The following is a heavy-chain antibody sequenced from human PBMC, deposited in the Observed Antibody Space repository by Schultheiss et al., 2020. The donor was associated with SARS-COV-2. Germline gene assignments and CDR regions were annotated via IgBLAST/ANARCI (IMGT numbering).Heavy chain of an antibody. J-gene: IGHJ2*01. CDR3: TTVGLHLGELSFIQYWYFDL. D-gene: IGHD3-16*02. CDR1: GFTFSGSP. CDR2: IRDKANSYAT. V-gene: IGHV3-73*01. Sequence: GESLKISCAASGFTFSGSPMNWVRQASGKGLEWIGRIRDKANSYATAYAASVKGRFTISRDDSKNTAYLQMNSLKTEDTAVYYCTTVGLHLGELSFIQYWYFDLWGRGTLVTVSS.